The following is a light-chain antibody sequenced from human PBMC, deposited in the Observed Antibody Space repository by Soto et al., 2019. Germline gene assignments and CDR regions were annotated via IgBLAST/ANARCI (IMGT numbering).Light chain of an antibody. CDR3: LQAYTYPFT. Sequence: AIQMTQSPSSLSASVGDRVTITCRASQDMRNDLGWYQQKPGQAPKLLFYAASNLQSGVPSRFSGSASGTYFTLTVSSLQPADFATYYCLQAYTYPFTFGQGTKLESK. J-gene: IGKJ2*01. CDR2: AAS. CDR1: QDMRND. V-gene: IGKV1-6*01.